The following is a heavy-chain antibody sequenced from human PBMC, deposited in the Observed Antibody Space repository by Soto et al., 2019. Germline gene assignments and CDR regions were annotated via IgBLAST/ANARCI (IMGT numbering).Heavy chain of an antibody. Sequence: PGGSLRLSCAASGFTFSRNSMNWVRQAPGKGLEWVSSITSGSSYIYYADSVKGRFTISRDNAKNSLYLQMNSLRAEDTAVYYCASEMATNTMGFDYWGQGTLVTVSS. J-gene: IGHJ4*02. CDR1: GFTFSRNS. V-gene: IGHV3-21*01. D-gene: IGHD3-10*01. CDR3: ASEMATNTMGFDY. CDR2: ITSGSSYI.